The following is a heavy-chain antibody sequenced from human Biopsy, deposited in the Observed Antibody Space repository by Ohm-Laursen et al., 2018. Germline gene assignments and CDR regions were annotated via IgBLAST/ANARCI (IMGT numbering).Heavy chain of an antibody. CDR3: GRAVRNQLLTDP. CDR2: LNPVSGNS. Sequence: ASVKVSCKASGYTFTSYGITWVRQASGQGPEWIGWLNPVSGNSNFGQKFRGRVTVTSDTSISTAYIELSGLTSDDTATYYCGRAVRNQLLTDPWGQGTLVTVTS. J-gene: IGHJ5*02. CDR1: GYTFTSYG. V-gene: IGHV1-8*01. D-gene: IGHD1-7*01.